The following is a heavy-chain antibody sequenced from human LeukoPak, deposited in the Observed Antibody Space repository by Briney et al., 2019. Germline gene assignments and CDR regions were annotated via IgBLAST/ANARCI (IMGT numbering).Heavy chain of an antibody. V-gene: IGHV3-7*01. CDR3: ASPSGYGSGWNPFDH. Sequence: GGSLRLSCAASGFTFSSYWMSWVRQAPGKGLEWVANIKQDGTEKYYVDSVRGRFTISRDNAKNSLYLQMNSLRAEDTAMYYCASPSGYGSGWNPFDHWGQGTLVTVSS. J-gene: IGHJ4*02. CDR1: GFTFSSYW. D-gene: IGHD6-19*01. CDR2: IKQDGTEK.